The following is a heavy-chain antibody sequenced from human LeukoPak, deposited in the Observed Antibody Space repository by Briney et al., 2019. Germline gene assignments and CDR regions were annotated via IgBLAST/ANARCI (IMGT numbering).Heavy chain of an antibody. CDR2: ISNSDGKT. V-gene: IGHV3-23*01. CDR3: AKDYYGSGSWDYMDV. Sequence: GGSLRLSCAASGFTFSTFAMIWVRQPPGKGLEWVSTISNSDGKTYYADSVKGRFTISRDNSKNTLYLQMNSLRAEDTAVYYCAKDYYGSGSWDYMDVWGKGTTVTISS. D-gene: IGHD3-10*01. J-gene: IGHJ6*03. CDR1: GFTFSTFA.